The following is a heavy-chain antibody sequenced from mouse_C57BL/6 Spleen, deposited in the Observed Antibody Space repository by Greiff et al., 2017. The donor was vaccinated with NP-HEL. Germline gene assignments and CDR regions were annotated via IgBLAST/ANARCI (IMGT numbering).Heavy chain of an antibody. CDR2: IDPEDGET. CDR3: ARRDYGSGETY. Sequence: EVQLQQSGAELVKPGASVKLSCTASGFNIKDYYMHWVKQRTEQGLEWIGRIDPEDGETKYAPKFQGKATITADTSSNTAYLQISSLTSEDTAVYYCARRDYGSGETYWGQGTTLTVSS. CDR1: GFNIKDYY. V-gene: IGHV14-2*01. J-gene: IGHJ2*01. D-gene: IGHD1-1*01.